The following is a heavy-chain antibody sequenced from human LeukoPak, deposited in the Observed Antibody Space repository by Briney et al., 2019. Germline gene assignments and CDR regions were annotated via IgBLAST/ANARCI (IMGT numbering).Heavy chain of an antibody. CDR3: AELGITMIGGV. CDR2: INNDGTAT. V-gene: IGHV3-74*01. CDR1: GFTFSAYW. J-gene: IGHJ6*04. D-gene: IGHD3-10*02. Sequence: GGSLRLSCAASGFTFSAYWMHWARQVPGKGLVWVSRINNDGTATFFADSVKGRFTISRDNAKNSLYLQMNSLRAEDTAVYYCAELGITMIGGVWGKGTTVTISS.